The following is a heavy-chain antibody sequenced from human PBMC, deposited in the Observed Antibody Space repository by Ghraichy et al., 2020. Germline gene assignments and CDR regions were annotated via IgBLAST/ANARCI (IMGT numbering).Heavy chain of an antibody. Sequence: GESLRRSCAASGFIFSDYAMSWVRQAPGKGLEWVSAIRGSGTNTYYADSVLGRFTISRDNSKNTLYLQMNSLRAEDTAIYYCAKETPIIGDNFDYWGQGALVTVSS. CDR1: GFIFSDYA. J-gene: IGHJ4*02. CDR3: AKETPIIGDNFDY. CDR2: IRGSGTNT. D-gene: IGHD2-21*02. V-gene: IGHV3-23*01.